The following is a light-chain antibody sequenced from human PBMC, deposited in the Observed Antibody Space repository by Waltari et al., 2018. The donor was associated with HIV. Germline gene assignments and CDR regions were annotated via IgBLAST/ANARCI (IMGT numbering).Light chain of an antibody. CDR1: SSDIGTFNR. J-gene: IGLJ2*01. CDR3: SSYTSSSSLL. Sequence: QSALTQPPFVSGSPGQSVTISCTGTSSDIGTFNRVPWYQQAPGTAPKVILYDVTDRPSGVPDRFSGSKSGNTASLTISGLQVEDEADYYCSSYTSSSSLLFGGGTKVTVL. CDR2: DVT. V-gene: IGLV2-18*02.